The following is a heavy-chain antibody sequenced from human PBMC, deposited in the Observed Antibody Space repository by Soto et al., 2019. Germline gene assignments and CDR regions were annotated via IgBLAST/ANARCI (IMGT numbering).Heavy chain of an antibody. J-gene: IGHJ4*02. CDR1: GFTFSSYA. CDR3: ANGGLSGSYFFDY. Sequence: EVQLLESGGGLVQPGGSLRLSCVASGFTFSSYAMSWVRQAPGKGLEWVSAISGSGGSTYYADSVKGRFTISRDNSKNTLYLQMNSLRAEDTAVYYCANGGLSGSYFFDYWGQGTLVTVSS. CDR2: ISGSGGST. V-gene: IGHV3-23*01. D-gene: IGHD1-26*01.